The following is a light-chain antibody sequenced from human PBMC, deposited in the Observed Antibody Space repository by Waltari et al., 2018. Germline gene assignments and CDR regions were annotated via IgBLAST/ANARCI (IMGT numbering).Light chain of an antibody. CDR1: QSIVSW. CDR2: KAS. CDR3: QQYFSGCT. V-gene: IGKV1-5*03. J-gene: IGKJ2*02. Sequence: DIQMTQSPSTLSASVGDRVTITCRASQSIVSWVAWYQQKPGKAPKLLIVKASSLQSGVPSTFSGSGSGTDFTLTISSLQPDDFATYYCQQYFSGCTFGQGTNLEIK.